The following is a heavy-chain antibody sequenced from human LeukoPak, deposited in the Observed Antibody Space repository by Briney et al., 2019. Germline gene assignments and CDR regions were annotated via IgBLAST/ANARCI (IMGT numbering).Heavy chain of an antibody. D-gene: IGHD2-2*01. CDR2: IYYSGST. J-gene: IGHJ4*02. CDR3: ARSLVVVPDLAYFDY. V-gene: IGHV4-39*07. Sequence: PSETLSLTCTVSGGSISSSTYYWGWIRQPPGKGLEWIGSIYYSGSTNYNPSLKSRVTISVDTSKNQFSLKLSSVTAADTAVYYCARSLVVVPDLAYFDYWGQGTLVTVSS. CDR1: GGSISSSTYY.